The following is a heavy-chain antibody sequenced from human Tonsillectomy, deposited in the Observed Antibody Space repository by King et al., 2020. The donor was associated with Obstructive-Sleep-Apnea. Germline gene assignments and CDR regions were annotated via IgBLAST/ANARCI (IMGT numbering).Heavy chain of an antibody. CDR3: AADLLGAFDI. Sequence: QLVQSGPEVKKPGTSVKVSCKASGFTFTNSAVQWVRQSRGQRLEWIGWIVVDSGDTNYAQKFQERVAFTRDMSTGTAYMELSSLGSEDTAVYYCAADLLGAFDIWGQGTLVTVSS. D-gene: IGHD7-27*01. V-gene: IGHV1-58*01. CDR2: IVVDSGDT. CDR1: GFTFTNSA. J-gene: IGHJ3*02.